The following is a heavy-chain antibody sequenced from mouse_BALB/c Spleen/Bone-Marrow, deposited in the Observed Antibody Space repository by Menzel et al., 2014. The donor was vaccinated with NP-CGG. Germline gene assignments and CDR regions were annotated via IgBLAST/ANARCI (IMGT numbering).Heavy chain of an antibody. D-gene: IGHD4-1*01. Sequence: EVMLVESGGGLVQPGGSRKLSCAASGFTFSSFGMHWVRQAPEKGLEWIAYISSDRGAIFYADTVKGRFTISRDNPKNTLFLQMTSLRSEDTAIYFCTRGGNWEDFDYWGQGTTLTVSS. CDR3: TRGGNWEDFDY. CDR1: GFTFSSFG. J-gene: IGHJ2*01. CDR2: ISSDRGAI. V-gene: IGHV5-17*02.